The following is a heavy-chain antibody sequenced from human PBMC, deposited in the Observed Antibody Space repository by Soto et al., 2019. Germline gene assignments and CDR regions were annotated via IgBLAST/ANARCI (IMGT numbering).Heavy chain of an antibody. CDR2: IKQDGSEK. CDR1: GFTFSSYW. V-gene: IGHV3-7*01. J-gene: IGHJ6*03. CDR3: ARRTEPVDSGRFLEFYMDV. D-gene: IGHD3-3*01. Sequence: PGGSLRLSCAASGFTFSSYWMSWVRQAPGKGLEWVANIKQDGSEKYYVDSVKGRFTISRDNAKNSLYLQMNSLRAEDTAVYYCARRTEPVDSGRFLEFYMDVWGKGTTVTVSS.